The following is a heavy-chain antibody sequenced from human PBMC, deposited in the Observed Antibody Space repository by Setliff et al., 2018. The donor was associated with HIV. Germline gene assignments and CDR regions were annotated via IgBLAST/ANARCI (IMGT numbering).Heavy chain of an antibody. CDR1: GDSLNTYY. CDR3: ARGNNDLESFDY. Sequence: PSETLSLTCNASGDSLNTYYWSWIRQSGGKGLEWIGRIYASGKTTFNPSLKSRVRMSVDTSKKQFSLKLTSVTASDTAVYYWARGNNDLESFDYLGQGALVTVS. CDR2: IYASGKT. V-gene: IGHV4-4*07. J-gene: IGHJ4*02. D-gene: IGHD3-3*01.